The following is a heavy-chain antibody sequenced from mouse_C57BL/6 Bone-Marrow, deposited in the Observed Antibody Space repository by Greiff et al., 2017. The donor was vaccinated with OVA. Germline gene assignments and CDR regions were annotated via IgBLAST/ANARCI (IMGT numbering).Heavy chain of an antibody. D-gene: IGHD6-1*01. CDR3: AREGDLALGGYAMDY. V-gene: IGHV1-26*01. J-gene: IGHJ4*01. CDR1: GYTFTDYY. CDR2: INPNNGGT. Sequence: EVKLQQSGPELVKPGASVKISCKASGYTFTDYYMNWVKQSHGKSLEWIGDINPNNGGTSYNQKFKGKATLTVDKSSSTAYMERRSLTSEDSAVYYCAREGDLALGGYAMDYWGQGTSVTVSS.